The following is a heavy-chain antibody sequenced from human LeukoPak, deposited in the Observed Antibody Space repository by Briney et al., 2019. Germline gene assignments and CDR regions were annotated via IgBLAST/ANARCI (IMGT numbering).Heavy chain of an antibody. J-gene: IGHJ5*02. CDR3: ARPRNELGASYPSGWFDP. CDR1: GGSFSGYY. Sequence: SETLSHTCAVYGGSFSGYYWSWIRQPPGKGLEWIGEINHSGSTNYNPSLKSRVTISVDTSKNQFSLKPSSVTAADTAVYYCARPRNELGASYPSGWFDPWGQGTLVTVSS. D-gene: IGHD3-10*01. V-gene: IGHV4-34*01. CDR2: INHSGST.